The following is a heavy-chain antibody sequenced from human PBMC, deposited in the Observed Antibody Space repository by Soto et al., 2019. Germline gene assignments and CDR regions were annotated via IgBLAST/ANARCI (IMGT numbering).Heavy chain of an antibody. V-gene: IGHV3-7*01. J-gene: IGHJ2*01. Sequence: EVQLVESGGGLVQPGGSLRLSCAASGFIFSAYWMTWVRQAPGKGLEWVAKINPDGSEKYYVDSVKGRFTISRDNVKNSLFLQVNNLRAEDTALYSCVRARIHVWGRGTLVTVSS. CDR2: INPDGSEK. CDR3: VRARIHV. D-gene: IGHD2-15*01. CDR1: GFIFSAYW.